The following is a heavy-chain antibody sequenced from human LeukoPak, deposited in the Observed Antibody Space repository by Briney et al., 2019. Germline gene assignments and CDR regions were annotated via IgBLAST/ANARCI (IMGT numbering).Heavy chain of an antibody. V-gene: IGHV3-30*04. Sequence: GGSLRLSCAASGFTFSSYAMHWVRQAPGKGLEWVAVISYDGSNKYYADSVKGRFTISRDNSKNTLYLQMNSLRAEDTAVYYCARGSGSYDSHYFDYWGQGTLVTVSS. CDR1: GFTFSSYA. J-gene: IGHJ4*02. D-gene: IGHD1-26*01. CDR3: ARGSGSYDSHYFDY. CDR2: ISYDGSNK.